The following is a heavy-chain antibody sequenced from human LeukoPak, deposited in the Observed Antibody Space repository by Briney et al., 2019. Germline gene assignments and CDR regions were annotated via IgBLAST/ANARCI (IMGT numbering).Heavy chain of an antibody. D-gene: IGHD3-22*01. J-gene: IGHJ6*03. CDR2: MNPNSGNT. Sequence: ASVKVSCKASGYTFTSYDINWVRQATGQGLEWMGWMNPNSGNTAYAQKFQGRVTMTRNTSISTAYMELSSLRSEDTAVYYCARGPMIVVLRDFYYYYMDVWGKGTTVTISS. CDR3: ARGPMIVVLRDFYYYYMDV. CDR1: GYTFTSYD. V-gene: IGHV1-8*01.